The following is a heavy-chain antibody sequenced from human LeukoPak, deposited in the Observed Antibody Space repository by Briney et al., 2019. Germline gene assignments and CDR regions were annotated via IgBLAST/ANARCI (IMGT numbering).Heavy chain of an antibody. D-gene: IGHD1-26*01. Sequence: GGSLRLSCAASGFTFSSYGMHWVRQAPGKGLEWVAVISYDGSNKYYADSVKGRFTISRDNAKNSLYLQMNSLRAEDTAVYYCARGGSYVPMDYWGQGTLVTVSS. CDR3: ARGGSYVPMDY. CDR2: ISYDGSNK. J-gene: IGHJ4*02. CDR1: GFTFSSYG. V-gene: IGHV3-30*03.